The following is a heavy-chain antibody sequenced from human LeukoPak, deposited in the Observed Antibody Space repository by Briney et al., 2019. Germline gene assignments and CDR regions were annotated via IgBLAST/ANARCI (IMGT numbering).Heavy chain of an antibody. CDR2: INHASRT. Sequence: PSETLSLTCAGYCGSFYGYYWIWIRQHPGKRPEWIGEINHASRTNYKQSLRSRVAVSVDTSKNQFSLSLSSVTAADTAVYYCARGRNRAFDYWGQGILVTVSS. CDR3: ARGRNRAFDY. J-gene: IGHJ4*02. D-gene: IGHD4-11*01. CDR1: CGSFYGYY. V-gene: IGHV4-34*01.